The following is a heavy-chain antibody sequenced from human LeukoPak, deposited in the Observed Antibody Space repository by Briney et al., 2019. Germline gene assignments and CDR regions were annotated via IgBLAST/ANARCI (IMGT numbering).Heavy chain of an antibody. CDR3: ARALRVAATRGVANWFDP. J-gene: IGHJ5*02. CDR2: IYYSGST. Sequence: SETLSLTCTVSDGSISSGGYYWSWIRQHPGKGLEWIGYIYYSGSTYYNPSLKSRVTISVDTSKNQFSLKLSSVTAADTAVYYCARALRVAATRGVANWFDPWGQGTLVTVSS. D-gene: IGHD2-15*01. V-gene: IGHV4-31*03. CDR1: DGSISSGGYY.